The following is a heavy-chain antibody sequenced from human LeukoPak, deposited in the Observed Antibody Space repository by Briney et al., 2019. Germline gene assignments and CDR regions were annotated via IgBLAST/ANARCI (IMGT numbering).Heavy chain of an antibody. CDR1: GGSISSYY. D-gene: IGHD6-13*01. V-gene: IGHV4-4*07. CDR3: ARGHYSSSWRTNAFDI. Sequence: SETLSLTCTVSGGSISSYYWSWIRQPAGKGLEWIGRIYTSGSTDYNPSLKSRVTMSVDTSKNRFSLKLSSVTAADTAVYYCARGHYSSSWRTNAFDIWGQGTMVTVSS. CDR2: IYTSGST. J-gene: IGHJ3*02.